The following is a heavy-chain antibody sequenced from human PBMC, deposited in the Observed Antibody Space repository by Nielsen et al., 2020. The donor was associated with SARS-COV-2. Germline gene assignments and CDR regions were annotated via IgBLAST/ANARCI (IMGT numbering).Heavy chain of an antibody. J-gene: IGHJ6*02. V-gene: IGHV7-4-1*02. Sequence: ASVKVSCKASGYRFSTYAVTWVRQAPGQGLEWMGSTNTATGSPTYAQAFTGRFVFSLDTSVSTSYLQISGLKAEDTAVYYCARLAPYSSSRSVSYYTYGLDVWGQGTTVAVS. CDR3: ARLAPYSSSRSVSYYTYGLDV. CDR2: TNTATGSP. D-gene: IGHD6-13*01. CDR1: GYRFSTYA.